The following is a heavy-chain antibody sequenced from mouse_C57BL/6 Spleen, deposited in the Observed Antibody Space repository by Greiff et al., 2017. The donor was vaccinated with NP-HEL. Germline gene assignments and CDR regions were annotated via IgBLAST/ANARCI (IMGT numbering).Heavy chain of an antibody. Sequence: QVQLKESGAELARPGASVKLSCKASGYTFTSYGISWVKQRTGQGLEWIGEIYPRSGNTYYNEKFKGKATLTADKSSSTAYMELRSLTSEDSAVYFCARHGPYYFDYWGQGTTLTVSS. J-gene: IGHJ2*01. CDR1: GYTFTSYG. CDR2: IYPRSGNT. V-gene: IGHV1-81*01. D-gene: IGHD1-1*01. CDR3: ARHGPYYFDY.